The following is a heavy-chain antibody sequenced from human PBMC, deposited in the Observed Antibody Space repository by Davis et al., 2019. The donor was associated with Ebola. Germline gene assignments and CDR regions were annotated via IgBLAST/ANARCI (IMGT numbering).Heavy chain of an antibody. D-gene: IGHD5-12*01. Sequence: SVKVSYKASGYTFTGYYIHWVRQAPGQGLEWMGGIIPMFGKSKYEQKFQDRVTITADESTSTAYLELSSLRSDDTAVYYCARGRPWLWVASPLRFDYWGQGTLVIVSS. CDR1: GYTFTGYY. V-gene: IGHV1-69*13. J-gene: IGHJ4*02. CDR2: IIPMFGKS. CDR3: ARGRPWLWVASPLRFDY.